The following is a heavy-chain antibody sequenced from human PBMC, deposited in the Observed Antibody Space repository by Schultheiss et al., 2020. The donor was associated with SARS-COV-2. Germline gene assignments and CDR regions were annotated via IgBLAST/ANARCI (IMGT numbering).Heavy chain of an antibody. CDR2: VNPNNGDT. J-gene: IGHJ6*02. Sequence: ASVKVSCKTSGYTFTGYYIHWVRQAPGQGLEWMGWVNPNNGDTKYAPRFQGRVTMTRDTSINTAYMELSRLRSDDTAVYYCASDSVYYYYGMDVWGQGTTVTVSS. V-gene: IGHV1-2*02. CDR3: ASDSVYYYYGMDV. CDR1: GYTFTGYY.